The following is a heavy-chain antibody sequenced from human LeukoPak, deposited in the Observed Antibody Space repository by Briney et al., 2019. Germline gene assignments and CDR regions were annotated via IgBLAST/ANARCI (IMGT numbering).Heavy chain of an antibody. CDR1: GYSISSGYY. D-gene: IGHD3-22*01. CDR3: ASHVVNYFDD. Sequence: SETLSLTCAVSGYSISSGYYWGWIRQPPGKGLEWIGSIYHSGSTYYNPSLKSRVTISVDTSKNQFSLKLSSVTAADTAVYYCASHVVNYFDDRGQGTLVTVCS. J-gene: IGHJ4*02. V-gene: IGHV4-38-2*01. CDR2: IYHSGST.